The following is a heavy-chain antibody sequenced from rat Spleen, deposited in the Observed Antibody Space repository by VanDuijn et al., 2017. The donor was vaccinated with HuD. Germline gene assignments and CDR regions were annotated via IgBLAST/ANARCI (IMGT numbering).Heavy chain of an antibody. Sequence: QVQLKESGPGLVQPSQTLSLTCTVSGFSLISYAVSWVRQPPGKGLEWMGGIWGDGSTNYNSALKSRLSNTRDTSKSQVFLKMNSLQTEDTAMYFCARASFDYWGQGVMVTVSS. V-gene: IGHV2-13*01. CDR2: IWGDGST. CDR3: ARASFDY. CDR1: GFSLISYA. J-gene: IGHJ2*01.